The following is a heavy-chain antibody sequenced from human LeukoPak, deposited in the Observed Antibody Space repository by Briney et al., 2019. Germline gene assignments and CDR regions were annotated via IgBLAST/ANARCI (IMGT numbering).Heavy chain of an antibody. Sequence: SETLSLTCAVYGGSFSGYYWSWIRQPPGKGLEWIGEINHSGSTNYNPSLKSRVTISVDTSKNQFSLKLSSVTAADTAVYYCAWGAYVLLWFGDTHSFDPWGQGTLVTVSS. J-gene: IGHJ5*02. CDR3: AWGAYVLLWFGDTHSFDP. V-gene: IGHV4-34*01. CDR1: GGSFSGYY. D-gene: IGHD3-10*01. CDR2: INHSGST.